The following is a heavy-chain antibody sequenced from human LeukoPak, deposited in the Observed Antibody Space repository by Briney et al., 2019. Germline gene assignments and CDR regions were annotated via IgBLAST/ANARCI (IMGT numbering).Heavy chain of an antibody. V-gene: IGHV3-21*01. Sequence: GGSLRLSCTASGFTFSSYSMNWVRQPPGKGLEWVSSISSSSSYIYYADSVKGRFTISRDNAKNSLYLQMNSLRAEDTAVYYCARDITGTTGFDYWGQGTLVTVSS. CDR2: ISSSSSYI. D-gene: IGHD1-7*01. J-gene: IGHJ4*02. CDR3: ARDITGTTGFDY. CDR1: GFTFSSYS.